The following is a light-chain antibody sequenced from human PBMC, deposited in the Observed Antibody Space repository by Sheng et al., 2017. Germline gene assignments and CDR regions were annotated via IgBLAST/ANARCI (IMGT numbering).Light chain of an antibody. V-gene: IGLV2-14*03. CDR3: SSYTSSSTWV. CDR1: GSDIGGYKY. CDR2: DVS. J-gene: IGLJ3*02. Sequence: QSALSQPASVSGSPGQSITISCAGTGSDIGGYKYVSWYQQHPGKVPKLMIYDVSYRPSGVSNRFSGSKSGNTASLTISGLQAEDEADYYCSSYTSSSTWVFGGGTKLTVL.